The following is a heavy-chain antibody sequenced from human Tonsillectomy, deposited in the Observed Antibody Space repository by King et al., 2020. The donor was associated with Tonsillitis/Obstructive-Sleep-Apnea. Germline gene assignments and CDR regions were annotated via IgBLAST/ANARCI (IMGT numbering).Heavy chain of an antibody. Sequence: VQLQQWGAGLLKPSETLSLTCAVYGGSFSGYYWSWIRQPPGKGLEWIGEINHSGSTNYNPSLKSRVTISVDTSKNQFSLKLRSVTAADTAVYYCARGGRYASDAFDIWGQGTMVTVSS. V-gene: IGHV4-34*01. J-gene: IGHJ3*02. CDR1: GGSFSGYY. CDR3: ARGGRYASDAFDI. D-gene: IGHD3-16*02. CDR2: INHSGST.